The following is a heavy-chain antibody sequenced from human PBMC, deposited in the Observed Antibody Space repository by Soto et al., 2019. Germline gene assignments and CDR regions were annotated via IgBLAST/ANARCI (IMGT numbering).Heavy chain of an antibody. Sequence: SETLSLTCTVSGYSISSGYYWGWIRQPPGKGLEWIGSIYHSGSTYYNPSLKSRVTISVDTSKNQFSLKLSSVTAADTAVYYCARIPGGVRSGSYFDYWGQGTLVTVSS. CDR2: IYHSGST. V-gene: IGHV4-38-2*02. J-gene: IGHJ4*02. CDR3: ARIPGGVRSGSYFDY. CDR1: GYSISSGYY. D-gene: IGHD1-26*01.